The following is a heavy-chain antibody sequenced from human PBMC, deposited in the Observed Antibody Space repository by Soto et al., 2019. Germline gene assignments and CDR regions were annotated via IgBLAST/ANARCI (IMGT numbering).Heavy chain of an antibody. J-gene: IGHJ4*02. Sequence: PSETLSLTCTVSGGSISGYYWSWIRQLPGQGLEWIGYVYYNGSTKYNSSLESRGTISVYISNNQFSLMLTSVTAADTAVYYCARYRRSEAEEYGLDFWGQGTLVTVSS. V-gene: IGHV4-59*01. CDR2: VYYNGST. CDR3: ARYRRSEAEEYGLDF. D-gene: IGHD6-19*01. CDR1: GGSISGYY.